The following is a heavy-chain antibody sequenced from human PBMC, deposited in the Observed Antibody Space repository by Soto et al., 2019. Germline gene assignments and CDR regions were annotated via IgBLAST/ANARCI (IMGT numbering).Heavy chain of an antibody. CDR3: ARGMDRGDY. CDR2: INHSGST. Sequence: SETLSLTCAVYGGSFSGYYWSWIRQPPGKGLEWIGEINHSGSTNYNPSLKSRVTISVDTSKNXFXXXXXXXXAADTAVYYCARGMDRGDYWGQGTLVTVSS. V-gene: IGHV4-34*01. J-gene: IGHJ4*02. D-gene: IGHD3-16*01. CDR1: GGSFSGYY.